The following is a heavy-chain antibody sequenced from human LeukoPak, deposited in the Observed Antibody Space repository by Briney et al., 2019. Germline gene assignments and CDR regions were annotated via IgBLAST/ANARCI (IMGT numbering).Heavy chain of an antibody. D-gene: IGHD3/OR15-3a*01. CDR3: ARDPDPLDWGSFRYFDY. CDR1: GYTFTGYY. Sequence: GASVKVSCKASGYTFTGYYMHWVRQPPGQGLEWMGWINPNSGGTNYAQKFQGRVTMARDTSISTAYMELSRLRSDDTAVYYCARDPDPLDWGSFRYFDYWGQGTLVTVSS. J-gene: IGHJ4*02. CDR2: INPNSGGT. V-gene: IGHV1-2*02.